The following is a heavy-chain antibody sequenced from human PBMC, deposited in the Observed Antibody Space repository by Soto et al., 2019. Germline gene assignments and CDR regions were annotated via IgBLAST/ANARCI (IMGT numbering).Heavy chain of an antibody. Sequence: SETLSLTCAVSGYSISSGYYWGWIRQPPGKGLEWIGSIYHGGSTYYNPSLKSRVTISVDTSKNQFSLKLSSVTAADTAVYYCARGSRSGWYGVNRGYVFDYWGQGTMVTVSS. D-gene: IGHD6-19*01. CDR3: ARGSRSGWYGVNRGYVFDY. CDR2: IYHGGST. J-gene: IGHJ4*02. V-gene: IGHV4-38-2*01. CDR1: GYSISSGYY.